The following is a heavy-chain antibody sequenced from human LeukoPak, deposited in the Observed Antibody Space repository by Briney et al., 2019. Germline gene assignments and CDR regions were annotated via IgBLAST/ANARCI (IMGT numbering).Heavy chain of an antibody. CDR3: AKAHVPTMIRGVVSSD. CDR1: GFTFSSYA. V-gene: IGHV3-23*01. Sequence: GGSLRLSCAASGFTFSSYAMSWVRQAPGQGLEWVSTISGSGGSTYYADSVRGRFTISRDYSKDTLFLQMNSLRAEDTALYYCAKAHVPTMIRGVVSSDWGQGTLVTVSS. CDR2: ISGSGGST. J-gene: IGHJ4*02. D-gene: IGHD3-10*01.